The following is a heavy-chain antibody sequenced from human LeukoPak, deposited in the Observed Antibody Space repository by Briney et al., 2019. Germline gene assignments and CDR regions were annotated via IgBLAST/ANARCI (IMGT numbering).Heavy chain of an antibody. J-gene: IGHJ4*01. V-gene: IGHV1-8*01. D-gene: IGHD3-10*01. CDR1: GYTFTSYD. CDR2: MSPDSGNT. CDR3: ARYAYGSGSYYQKPFDY. Sequence: ASVKVSCKASGYTFTSYDINWVRQATGQGLEWMGWMSPDSGNTSYAQKFQGRVTMTRNTSISTAYMELSSLTSDDTAVYYCARYAYGSGSYYQKPFDYWGQGTLVTVSS.